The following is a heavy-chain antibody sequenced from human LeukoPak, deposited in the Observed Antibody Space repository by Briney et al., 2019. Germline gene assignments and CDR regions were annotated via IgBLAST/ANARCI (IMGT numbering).Heavy chain of an antibody. CDR2: ISRSGEST. J-gene: IGHJ4*02. CDR1: GFTFSGFA. V-gene: IGHV3-23*01. D-gene: IGHD3-16*01. Sequence: GGTLRLSCAASGFTFSGFAMSWIRQAPGKGLEWVSSISRSGESTFYADSVRGRFTISRDNSKNTVSLQMESLRAEDTALYYCAKDYAVGSIDYWGQGTLVTVSS. CDR3: AKDYAVGSIDY.